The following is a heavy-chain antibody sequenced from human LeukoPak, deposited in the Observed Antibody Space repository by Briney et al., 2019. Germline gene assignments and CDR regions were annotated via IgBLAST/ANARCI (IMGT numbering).Heavy chain of an antibody. CDR3: ARPSVDGSGSYPY. Sequence: GESLKISCKRSGYSFTSYRFSWVRQILGKGLEWWGRFDASDSYTNSRTSFQAHLTISAVKSISAAYLQWSSLKASDTAMFYCARPSVDGSGSYPYWGQGTLVTVSS. D-gene: IGHD3-10*01. V-gene: IGHV5-10-1*01. CDR1: GYSFTSYR. CDR2: FDASDSYT. J-gene: IGHJ4*02.